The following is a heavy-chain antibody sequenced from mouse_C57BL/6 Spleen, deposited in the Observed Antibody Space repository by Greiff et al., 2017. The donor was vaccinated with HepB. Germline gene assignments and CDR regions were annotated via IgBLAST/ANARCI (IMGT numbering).Heavy chain of an antibody. CDR1: GYTFTSYW. J-gene: IGHJ3*01. Sequence: QVQLQQPGAELVRPGSSVKLSCKASGYTFTSYWMDWVKQRPGQGLEWIGNIYPSDSETHYNQKFKDKATLTVDKSSSTAYMKLSSLTSEDSAVYYCARSDYYSKRVFAYWGQGTLVTVSA. V-gene: IGHV1-61*01. D-gene: IGHD2-5*01. CDR3: ARSDYYSKRVFAY. CDR2: IYPSDSET.